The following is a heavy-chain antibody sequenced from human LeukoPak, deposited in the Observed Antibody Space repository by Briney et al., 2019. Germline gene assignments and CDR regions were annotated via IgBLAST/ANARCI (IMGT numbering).Heavy chain of an antibody. Sequence: ASVKVSCKVSGYTLTELSMHWVRQAPGKGPEWMGGFDPEDGETIYAQKFQGRVTMTEDTSTDTAYMELSSLRSEDTAVYYCATDLTIVGATGDYWGQGTLVTVSS. D-gene: IGHD1-26*01. V-gene: IGHV1-24*01. J-gene: IGHJ4*02. CDR1: GYTLTELS. CDR3: ATDLTIVGATGDY. CDR2: FDPEDGET.